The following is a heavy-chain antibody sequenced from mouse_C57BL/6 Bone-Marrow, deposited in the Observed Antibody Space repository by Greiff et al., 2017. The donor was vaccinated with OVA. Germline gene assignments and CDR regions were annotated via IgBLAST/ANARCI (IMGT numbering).Heavy chain of an antibody. V-gene: IGHV1-42*01. J-gene: IGHJ2*01. CDR2: INPSTGGT. CDR1: GYSFTGYY. CDR3: AITSLLNYFDY. D-gene: IGHD2-10*01. Sequence: EVMLVESGPELVKPGASVKISCKASGYSFTGYYMNWVKQSPEKSLEWIGEINPSTGGTTYNQKFKAKATLTVDKSSSTAYMQLKSLTSEDSAVYYCAITSLLNYFDYWGQGTTLTVSS.